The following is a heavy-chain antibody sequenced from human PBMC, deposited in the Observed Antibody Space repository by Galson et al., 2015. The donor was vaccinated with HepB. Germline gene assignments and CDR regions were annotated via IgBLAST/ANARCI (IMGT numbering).Heavy chain of an antibody. J-gene: IGHJ4*03. CDR2: ISYDGSNK. V-gene: IGHV3-30*18. Sequence: SLRLSCAASGFTFSSYGMHWVRQAPGKGLEWVAVISYDGSNKYYADSVKGRFTISRDNSKNTLYLQMNSLRAEDTAVYYCAKDLGYCSGSSCYPIFDYCGHRTLVTVAS. CDR3: AKDLGYCSGSSCYPIFDY. D-gene: IGHD2-15*01. CDR1: GFTFSSYG.